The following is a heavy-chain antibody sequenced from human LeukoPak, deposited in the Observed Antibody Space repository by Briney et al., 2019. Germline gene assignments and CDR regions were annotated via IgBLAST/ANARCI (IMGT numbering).Heavy chain of an antibody. V-gene: IGHV3-23*01. CDR3: AKDLTVTPYFDY. CDR1: GFTISSYA. J-gene: IGHJ4*02. Sequence: GRSLRLSCAASGFTISSYAMSWVRQAPGKGLEWVSAISGSGGSTYYADSVKGRFTISRDNSKNTLYLQMNSLRAEDTAVYYCAKDLTVTPYFDYWGQGTLVTVSS. D-gene: IGHD4-17*01. CDR2: ISGSGGST.